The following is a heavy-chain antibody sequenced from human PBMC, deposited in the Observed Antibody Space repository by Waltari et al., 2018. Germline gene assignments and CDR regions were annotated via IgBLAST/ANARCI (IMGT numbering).Heavy chain of an antibody. CDR2: IYHSGST. CDR3: TRQVLGYCTSAACRRLES. CDR1: GYSINSGYY. D-gene: IGHD2-2*03. Sequence: QVQLQESGPALVKPSETLSLTCAVSGYSINSGYYWGCIRQPPGTGLERIATIYHSGSTFYNPSLTSRVTTSMDTSKNQFSLKLKSVTAADTAVYYCTRQVLGYCTSAACRRLESWGQGTLVTVSS. V-gene: IGHV4-38-2*01. J-gene: IGHJ4*02.